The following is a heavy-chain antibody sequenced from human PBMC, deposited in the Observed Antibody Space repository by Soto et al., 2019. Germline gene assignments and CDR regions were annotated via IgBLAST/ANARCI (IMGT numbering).Heavy chain of an antibody. CDR3: ATLPGGLVGAVGFYYYGMDV. CDR1: GFTFSRYW. J-gene: IGHJ6*02. D-gene: IGHD1-26*01. CDR2: IKKDGSEK. V-gene: IGHV3-7*03. Sequence: EVQLVESGGGLVQPGGSLRLSCAASGFTFSRYWMSWVRQAPGKGLEWVASIKKDGSEKYSVDSVKGRFTISRDNAKNSLYLQMNSLRAEDTAVYYCATLPGGLVGAVGFYYYGMDVWGQGTTVTVSS.